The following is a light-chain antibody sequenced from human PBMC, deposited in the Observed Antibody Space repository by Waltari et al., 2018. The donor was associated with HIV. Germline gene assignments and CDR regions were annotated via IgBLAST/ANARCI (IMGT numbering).Light chain of an antibody. CDR3: SSYTTSSTYV. J-gene: IGLJ1*01. CDR2: QVK. CDR1: STDLGAYNY. Sequence: QSALAQPASVSGSPGQSIPISCTGTSTDLGAYNYVPWYQKHPDRAPTVIIYQVKSRPSGVSDRFSGSKSGNTASLTISGLQAEDEADYYCSSYTTSSTYVFGRGTTVSVL. V-gene: IGLV2-14*01.